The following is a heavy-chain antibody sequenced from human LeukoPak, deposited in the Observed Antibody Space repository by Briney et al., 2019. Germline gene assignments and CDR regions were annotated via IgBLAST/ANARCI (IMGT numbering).Heavy chain of an antibody. V-gene: IGHV1-18*01. CDR2: ISAYNGNT. CDR3: ARGGLTGTSNFDY. Sequence: ASVKVPCKPSGYTFTSYGFSGVRQAPGQGLAWMGWISAYNGNTNYAQKLQGRVTMTTDTSTSTAYMELRSLRSDDTAVYYCARGGLTGTSNFDYWGQGTLVTVSS. J-gene: IGHJ4*02. D-gene: IGHD1-20*01. CDR1: GYTFTSYG.